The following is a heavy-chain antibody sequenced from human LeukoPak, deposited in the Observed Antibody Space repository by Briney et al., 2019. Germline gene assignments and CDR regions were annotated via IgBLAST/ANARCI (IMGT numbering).Heavy chain of an antibody. CDR1: GGSFSGYY. CDR3: ARRPSSIAVAGIDY. J-gene: IGHJ4*02. Sequence: PSETLSLTCAVYGGSFSGYYWSWIRQPPGKGLEWIGEINHSGSTNYNPSLKSRATISVDTSKNQFSLKLSSVTAADTAVYYCARRPSSIAVAGIDYWGQGTLVTVSS. D-gene: IGHD6-19*01. V-gene: IGHV4-34*01. CDR2: INHSGST.